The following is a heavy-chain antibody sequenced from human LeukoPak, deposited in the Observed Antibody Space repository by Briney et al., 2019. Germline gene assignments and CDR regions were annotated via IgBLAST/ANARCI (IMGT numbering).Heavy chain of an antibody. CDR1: GFTFSSYE. Sequence: GGSLRLSCAVSGFTFSSYEMNWVRQAPGKGLEWVSYISSSGSTICYADSVKGRFTISRDNAKNSWYLQMNSLRAEDTAVYHCAKEKANCGGDCNDYWGQGTLVTVSS. CDR3: AKEKANCGGDCNDY. CDR2: ISSSGSTI. D-gene: IGHD2-21*02. V-gene: IGHV3-48*03. J-gene: IGHJ4*02.